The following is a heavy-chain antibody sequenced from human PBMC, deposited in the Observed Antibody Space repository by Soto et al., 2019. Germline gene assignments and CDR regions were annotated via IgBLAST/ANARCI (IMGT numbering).Heavy chain of an antibody. J-gene: IGHJ4*02. Sequence: ASVKVSCKASGNTFASHGFYWVRQAPGQGHEWMGWISGFNGQTNYALKFQGRVTLTTDTSTSTAYMELRSLRSDDMAVYFCARVDPRGVAVVRDYWGQGTLVTVSS. CDR1: GNTFASHG. CDR2: ISGFNGQT. V-gene: IGHV1-18*03. CDR3: ARVDPRGVAVVRDY. D-gene: IGHD3-10*01.